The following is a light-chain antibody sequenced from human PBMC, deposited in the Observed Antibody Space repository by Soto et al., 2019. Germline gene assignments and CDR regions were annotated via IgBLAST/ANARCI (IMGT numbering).Light chain of an antibody. CDR1: SSNIGKYD. CDR3: GTWDSSLNAGV. V-gene: IGLV1-51*02. CDR2: ESN. J-gene: IGLJ2*01. Sequence: QSALTQPPSVSAAPGQKVTISCSGRSSNIGKYDVSWYQQFPGAAPKLLIYESNRRPSGIPDRFSGSRSGASATLGITGLQTGDEADYYCGTWDSSLNAGVFGGGTKVTVL.